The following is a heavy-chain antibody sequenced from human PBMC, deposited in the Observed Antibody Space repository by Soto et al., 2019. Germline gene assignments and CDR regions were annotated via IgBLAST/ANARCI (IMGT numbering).Heavy chain of an antibody. Sequence: GESLKISCRTSGYSFTSYWIGWVRQMPGKGLEWMGLIYPGDSDTRYSPSFQGQVTISADKSISTIYLQWSSLKASDTAVYYCARLRGDGNRDYWGQGSLVTVSS. CDR1: GYSFTSYW. V-gene: IGHV5-51*01. D-gene: IGHD3-10*01. J-gene: IGHJ4*02. CDR2: IYPGDSDT. CDR3: ARLRGDGNRDY.